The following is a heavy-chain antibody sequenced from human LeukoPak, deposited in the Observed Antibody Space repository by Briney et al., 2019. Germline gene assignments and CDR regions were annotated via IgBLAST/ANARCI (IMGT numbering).Heavy chain of an antibody. V-gene: IGHV3-30*04. CDR2: ISYDGSNK. CDR1: GVTFSSHA. CDR3: ARALYYDGSGYYYYDY. Sequence: GGSLRLSCAASGVTFSSHAMHWVRQAPGKGLEWVAVISYDGSNKYYADSVKGRFTISRDNSKNTLYLQMNSLRGEDTAVYYCARALYYDGSGYYYYDYWGQGTLVTVSS. D-gene: IGHD3-22*01. J-gene: IGHJ4*02.